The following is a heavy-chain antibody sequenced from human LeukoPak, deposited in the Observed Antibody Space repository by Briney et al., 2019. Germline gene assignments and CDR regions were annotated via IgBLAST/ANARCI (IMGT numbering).Heavy chain of an antibody. D-gene: IGHD6-6*01. Sequence: PGGSLRLSCAASGFTFSSYGMHWVRQAPGKGLEGVAVIWYDGSNKYYADSVKGRFTISRDNSKNTLYLQMNSLRAEDTAVYYCAKDGVYSSSLLDPWGQGTLVTVSS. CDR3: AKDGVYSSSLLDP. V-gene: IGHV3-33*06. J-gene: IGHJ5*02. CDR2: IWYDGSNK. CDR1: GFTFSSYG.